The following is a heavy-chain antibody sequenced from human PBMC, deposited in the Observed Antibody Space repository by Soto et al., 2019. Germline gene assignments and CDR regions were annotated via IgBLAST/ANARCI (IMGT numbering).Heavy chain of an antibody. D-gene: IGHD5-12*01. J-gene: IGHJ4*02. V-gene: IGHV3-23*01. CDR2: ISGSGGST. Sequence: LRLSCAASGFTFSSYAMSWVRQAPGKGLEWVSAISGSGGSTYYADSVKGRFTISRDNSKNALYLQMNSLRAEDTAVYYCAKNRPEDGYNPGYRCQATLLTLST. CDR1: GFTFSSYA. CDR3: AKNRPEDGYNPGY.